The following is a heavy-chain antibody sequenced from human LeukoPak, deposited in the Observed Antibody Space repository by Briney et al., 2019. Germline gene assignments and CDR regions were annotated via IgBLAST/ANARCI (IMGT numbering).Heavy chain of an antibody. V-gene: IGHV3-23*01. D-gene: IGHD6-19*01. Sequence: PGGSLRLSCAASGFTFSSYAVSWVRQAPGKGLEWVSAISGSGGSTYYADSVKGRFTISRDNSKNTLYLQMNSLRAEDTAVYYCAKDHFILGIAVAGDAFDIWGQGTMVTVSS. CDR1: GFTFSSYA. CDR2: ISGSGGST. J-gene: IGHJ3*02. CDR3: AKDHFILGIAVAGDAFDI.